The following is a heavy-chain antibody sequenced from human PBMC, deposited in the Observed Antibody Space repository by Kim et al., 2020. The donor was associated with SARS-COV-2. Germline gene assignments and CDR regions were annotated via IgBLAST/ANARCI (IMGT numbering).Heavy chain of an antibody. V-gene: IGHV3-49*03. CDR3: ARSTAMTMTASDL. CDR2: MRPKAQGEVT. Sequence: GGSLRLSCRASGFSFGGYGITWFRQAPGKGLEWVGFMRPKAQGEVTDYAASVKGRVSISRDDSENTAYLQMSSLKTEDTALYYCARSTAMTMTASDLWGQGTLVTVSS. CDR1: GFSFGGYG. J-gene: IGHJ5*02. D-gene: IGHD2-21*02.